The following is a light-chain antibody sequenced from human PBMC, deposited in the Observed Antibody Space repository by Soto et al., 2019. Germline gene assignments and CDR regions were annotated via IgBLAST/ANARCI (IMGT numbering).Light chain of an antibody. J-gene: IGKJ2*01. Sequence: EIVLTQSPATLSLSPGERATLSCRASQSVSSYLAWYQQKPGQAPRVLIYDASNRATGIPARFSGSGSGTDFTLTISSLEPEDFALYYCQQRSNWPPYTFGQGTKLEIK. CDR3: QQRSNWPPYT. V-gene: IGKV3-11*01. CDR1: QSVSSY. CDR2: DAS.